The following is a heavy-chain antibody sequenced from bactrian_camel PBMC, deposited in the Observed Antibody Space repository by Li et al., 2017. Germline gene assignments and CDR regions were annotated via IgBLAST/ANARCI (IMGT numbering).Heavy chain of an antibody. D-gene: IGHD4*01. J-gene: IGHJ4*01. CDR2: IWTVRSRT. V-gene: IGHV3S6*01. CDR1: GVRDPNYC. Sequence: HVQLVESGGGSVQAGGSPRLSCAASGVRDPNYCMGWFRQRPGKAREDVAAIWTVRSRTRYADSVKGRFAISQDNAKTTMFLHMNSLKPDDTATYYCAASVGEYCRLSDYKFWGQGTQVTVS. CDR3: AASVGEYCRLSDYKF.